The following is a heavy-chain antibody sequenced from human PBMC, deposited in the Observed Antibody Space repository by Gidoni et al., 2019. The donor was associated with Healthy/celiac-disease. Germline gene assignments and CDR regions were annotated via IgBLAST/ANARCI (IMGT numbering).Heavy chain of an antibody. D-gene: IGHD2-15*01. CDR2: ISGSGGST. J-gene: IGHJ4*02. CDR1: GFTFSSYA. CDR3: AKDTLMEAGSGGSCYHY. Sequence: LRLSCAASGFTFSSYAMSWVRQAPGKGLEWVSAISGSGGSTYYADSVKGRFTISRDNSKNTLYLQMNSLRAEDTAVYYCAKDTLMEAGSGGSCYHYWGQGTLVTVSS. V-gene: IGHV3-23*01.